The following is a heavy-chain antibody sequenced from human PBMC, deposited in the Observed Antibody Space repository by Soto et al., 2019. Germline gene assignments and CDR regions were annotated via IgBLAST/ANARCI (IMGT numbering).Heavy chain of an antibody. V-gene: IGHV4-61*01. CDR2: IYYSGAT. CDR3: ARAMGDWGTYYYYYGFDV. D-gene: IGHD3-16*01. J-gene: IGHJ6*02. CDR1: SGSIRGSTSNFY. Sequence: ETPSLTCSLSSGSIRGSTSNFYRSWPRQTPGKGLAWIGSIYYSGATNYNPSLESRLTISVDTSKNQFSLNLSSVTAADTAVYYCARAMGDWGTYYYYYGFDVWGQGTTVTVS.